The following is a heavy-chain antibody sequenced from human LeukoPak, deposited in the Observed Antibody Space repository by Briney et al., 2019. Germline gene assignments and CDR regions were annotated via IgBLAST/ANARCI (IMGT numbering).Heavy chain of an antibody. CDR2: ISPNSGVT. Sequence: ASVNVSCTASGYTFTDHYVHWVRQAPGQGLEWMGCISPNSGVTYYAQKFQGRVTMTTDTSISTAYMELSRLRSDDTAVYYCAGLGGYSYGYAFDLWGQGTMVTVSS. J-gene: IGHJ3*01. CDR3: AGLGGYSYGYAFDL. CDR1: GYTFTDHY. V-gene: IGHV1-2*02. D-gene: IGHD5-18*01.